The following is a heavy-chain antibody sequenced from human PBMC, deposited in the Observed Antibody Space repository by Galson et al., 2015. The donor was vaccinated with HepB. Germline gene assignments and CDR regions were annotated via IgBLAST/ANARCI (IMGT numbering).Heavy chain of an antibody. J-gene: IGHJ4*02. V-gene: IGHV3-21*01. D-gene: IGHD6-13*01. Sequence: SLRLSCAASGFTFSSYSMNWVRQAPGKGLEWVSSISSSSSYIYYADSVKGRFTISRDNAKNSLYLQMNSLRAEDTAVYYCARLANRYSSSPSRDYWGQGTLVTVSS. CDR3: ARLANRYSSSPSRDY. CDR2: ISSSSSYI. CDR1: GFTFSSYS.